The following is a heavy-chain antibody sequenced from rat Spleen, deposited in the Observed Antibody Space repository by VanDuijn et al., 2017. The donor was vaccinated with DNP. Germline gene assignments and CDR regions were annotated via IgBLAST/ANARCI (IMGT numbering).Heavy chain of an antibody. CDR2: ISTSSDNT. J-gene: IGHJ2*01. CDR1: GFTFRNYG. CDR3: ARATHTTGIPFYFDY. D-gene: IGHD1-7*01. Sequence: EVQLVESGGGLVQPGRSLKLSCAASGFTFRNYGMAWVRQAPTKGLEWVASISTSSDNTYYRDSVKGRFTISRDNAKNTQYLQMDSLRSEDTATYYCARATHTTGIPFYFDYWGQGVMVTVSS. V-gene: IGHV5S13*01.